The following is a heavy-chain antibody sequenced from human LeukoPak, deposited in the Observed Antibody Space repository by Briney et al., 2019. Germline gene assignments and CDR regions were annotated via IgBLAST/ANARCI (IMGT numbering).Heavy chain of an antibody. D-gene: IGHD2-21*02. CDR2: ISSTGSTT. CDR3: ARAHFVTNYFVS. CDR1: GFNFNDHY. V-gene: IGHV3-11*04. Sequence: TGGSLRLSCAASGFNFNDHYMSWIRQAPGKGLEWVSYISSTGSTTYSADSVKGRFTISRDNAKNSLYLQLNYLAAEDTAVYYCARAHFVTNYFVSWGQGTLVTVSS. J-gene: IGHJ4*02.